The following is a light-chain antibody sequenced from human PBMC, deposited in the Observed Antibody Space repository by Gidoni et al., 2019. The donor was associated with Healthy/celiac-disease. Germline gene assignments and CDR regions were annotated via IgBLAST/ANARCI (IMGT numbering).Light chain of an antibody. CDR2: EVS. J-gene: IGLJ2*01. CDR3: SSYAGSNNLV. Sequence: QSALTQPPSASGSPAQSVTISCTGTSSDVGGYNYVPWYQQHPDKAPNRMIYEVSKRPSGVPDRFSGSKSGNTASLTVSGLQAEDEADYYCSSYAGSNNLVFGGGTKLTVL. V-gene: IGLV2-8*01. CDR1: SSDVGGYNY.